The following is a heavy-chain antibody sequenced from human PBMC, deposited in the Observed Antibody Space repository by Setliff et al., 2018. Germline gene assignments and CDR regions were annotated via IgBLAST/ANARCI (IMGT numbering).Heavy chain of an antibody. CDR1: GFSISSGYY. Sequence: PSETLSLTCAVSGFSISSGYYWGWIRQPPGKGLEWIGTVYDSGTTYYNPSLKSRVTIFVDTSKNQFSLNLNSVTAADTGVYYCASCRYQVPYDYWGQGSLVTVSS. J-gene: IGHJ4*02. D-gene: IGHD2-2*01. V-gene: IGHV4-38-2*01. CDR3: ASCRYQVPYDY. CDR2: VYDSGTT.